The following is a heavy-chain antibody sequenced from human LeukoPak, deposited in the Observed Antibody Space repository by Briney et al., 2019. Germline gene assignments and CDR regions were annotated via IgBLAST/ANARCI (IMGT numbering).Heavy chain of an antibody. Sequence: GGSLRLSCAASGFTFSSYAMSWGRQAPGKGLEWVSAISGSGGSTYYADSVKGRFTISRDNSKNTLYLQMNSLRAEDTAVYYCAKVSGSGGTKYQPFDYWGQGTLVTVSS. CDR2: ISGSGGST. CDR3: AKVSGSGGTKYQPFDY. D-gene: IGHD2-15*01. CDR1: GFTFSSYA. V-gene: IGHV3-23*01. J-gene: IGHJ4*02.